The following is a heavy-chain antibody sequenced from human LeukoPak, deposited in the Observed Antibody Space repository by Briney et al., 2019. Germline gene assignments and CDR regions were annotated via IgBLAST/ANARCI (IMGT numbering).Heavy chain of an antibody. CDR2: INHSGST. CDR1: GGCFSGYY. D-gene: IGHD3-9*01. J-gene: IGHJ4*02. Sequence: SETLSLTCAVYGGCFSGYYWSWIRQPPGKGLEWIGEINHSGSTNYNPSLKSRVTISVDTSKNQFSLKLSSVTAADTAVYYCARGSDYDMLTGYYPLRYWGQGTLVTVSS. CDR3: ARGSDYDMLTGYYPLRY. V-gene: IGHV4-34*01.